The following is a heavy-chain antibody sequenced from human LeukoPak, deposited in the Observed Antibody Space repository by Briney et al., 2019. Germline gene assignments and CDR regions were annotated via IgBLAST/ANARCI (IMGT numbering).Heavy chain of an antibody. CDR3: AKGYCSSTSCSYYFDY. D-gene: IGHD2-2*01. Sequence: GGSLRLSCAASGFTFSSYAMSWVRQAPGKGLEWVSAISGSGGSTYYADSVKGRFTISRDNSKNTLYLQMNSLRAEDTAVYYCAKGYCSSTSCSYYFDYWGQGTLVTVSS. CDR2: ISGSGGST. J-gene: IGHJ4*02. V-gene: IGHV3-23*01. CDR1: GFTFSSYA.